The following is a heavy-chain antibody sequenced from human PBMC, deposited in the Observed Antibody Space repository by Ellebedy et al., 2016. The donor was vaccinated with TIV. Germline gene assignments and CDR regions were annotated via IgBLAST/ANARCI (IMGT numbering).Heavy chain of an antibody. CDR2: ISGPGSTI. Sequence: GESLKISCAASGFPFSSYSMNWVRQAPGKGLEWVSYISGPGSTIFLADSVKGRFSISRDNVRNSLSLQMTNLREEDTAVYYCAREKAAAGSNFDYWGQGTLVTVS. D-gene: IGHD6-13*01. CDR3: AREKAAAGSNFDY. V-gene: IGHV3-48*02. CDR1: GFPFSSYS. J-gene: IGHJ4*02.